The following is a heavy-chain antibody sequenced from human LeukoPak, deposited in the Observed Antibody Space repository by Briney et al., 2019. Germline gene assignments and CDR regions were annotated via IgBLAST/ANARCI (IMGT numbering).Heavy chain of an antibody. CDR1: GYSLTSYW. D-gene: IGHD3-10*01. Sequence: PGESLKISRKSSGYSLTSYWIGWVRQMPGKGLEWMGIIYPGDSDTRYSPSFQGQVTISADKSISTAYLQWSSLKASDTAMYYCARVYGSGNYYLAYWGQGTLVTVSS. V-gene: IGHV5-51*01. CDR3: ARVYGSGNYYLAY. CDR2: IYPGDSDT. J-gene: IGHJ4*02.